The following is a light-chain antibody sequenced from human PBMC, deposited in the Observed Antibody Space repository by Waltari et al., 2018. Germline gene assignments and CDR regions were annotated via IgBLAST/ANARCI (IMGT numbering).Light chain of an antibody. CDR1: QSVSSY. Sequence: EIVLTHSPATLSLSPGARATLTCRASQSVSSYLAWYQQKPGQAPRLLIADASTRAAGIPARFSGSGSGTDFTLTISSLEPEDFAVYYCQQRSNWPLTFGGGTKVEIK. V-gene: IGKV3-11*01. CDR2: DAS. CDR3: QQRSNWPLT. J-gene: IGKJ4*01.